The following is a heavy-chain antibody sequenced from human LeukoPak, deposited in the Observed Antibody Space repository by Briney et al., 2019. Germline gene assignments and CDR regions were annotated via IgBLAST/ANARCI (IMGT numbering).Heavy chain of an antibody. CDR3: AKDNRAYYYGSSGYDY. Sequence: GGSLRLSCAASGFTFSNYGIHWVRQAPGKGLEWVTFIRYDGSNKYYADSVKGRFTISRDNSKNTLYLQMNSLRADDTAIYYCAKDNRAYYYGSSGYDYRGQGTLVTVSS. D-gene: IGHD3-22*01. V-gene: IGHV3-30*02. CDR1: GFTFSNYG. CDR2: IRYDGSNK. J-gene: IGHJ4*02.